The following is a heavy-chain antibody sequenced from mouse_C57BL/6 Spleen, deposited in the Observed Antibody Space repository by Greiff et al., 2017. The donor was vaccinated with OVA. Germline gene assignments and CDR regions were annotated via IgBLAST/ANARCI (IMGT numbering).Heavy chain of an antibody. CDR3: TRDGDYDGGYYAMDY. J-gene: IGHJ4*01. D-gene: IGHD2-4*01. Sequence: EVQVVESGEGLVKPGGSLKLSCAASGFTFSSYAMSWVRQTPEKRLEWVAYISSGGDYIYYADTVKGRFTISRDNARNTLYLQMSSLKSEDTAMYYCTRDGDYDGGYYAMDYWGQGTSVTVSS. CDR1: GFTFSSYA. V-gene: IGHV5-9-1*02. CDR2: ISSGGDYI.